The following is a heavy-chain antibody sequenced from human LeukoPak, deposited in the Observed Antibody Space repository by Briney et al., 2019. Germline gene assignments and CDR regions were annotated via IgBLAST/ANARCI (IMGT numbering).Heavy chain of an antibody. CDR3: ASVGPTSYYFDY. CDR2: INHSGST. J-gene: IGHJ4*02. CDR1: GGSFSGYY. Sequence: SETLSLTCAVYGGSFSGYYWSWIRQPPGKGLEWIGEINHSGSTNYNPSLKSRVTISLDTSKNQFSLKLSSVTAADTAVYYCASVGPTSYYFDYWGQGTLVTVSS. V-gene: IGHV4-34*01. D-gene: IGHD5-12*01.